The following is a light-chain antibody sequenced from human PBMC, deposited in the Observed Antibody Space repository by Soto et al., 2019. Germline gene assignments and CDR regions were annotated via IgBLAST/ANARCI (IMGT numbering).Light chain of an antibody. CDR1: QSISSY. Sequence: IQMTQSPSSLSASLVDRVTITCGASQSISSYLNWYQQKPGKAPKLLIYAASSLQSGVPSRFSGSGSGTDFTLTISSLQPEDFATYYCQQSYSTPWTFGQGTKVDIK. V-gene: IGKV1-39*01. J-gene: IGKJ1*01. CDR2: AAS. CDR3: QQSYSTPWT.